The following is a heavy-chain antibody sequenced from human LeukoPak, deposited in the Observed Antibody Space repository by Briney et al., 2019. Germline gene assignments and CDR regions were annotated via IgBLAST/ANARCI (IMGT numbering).Heavy chain of an antibody. D-gene: IGHD3-10*01. CDR1: GYAFTSYY. V-gene: IGHV1-46*03. CDR3: ARAPITMVRGVTALTYYYYYMDV. Sequence: ASVKVSCKASGYAFTSYYMHWVRQAPGQGLEWMGIINPSGGSTSYAQKFQGRVTMTRDTSTSTVYMELSSLRSEDTAVYYCARAPITMVRGVTALTYYYYYMDVWGQGTLVTVSS. CDR2: INPSGGST. J-gene: IGHJ6*03.